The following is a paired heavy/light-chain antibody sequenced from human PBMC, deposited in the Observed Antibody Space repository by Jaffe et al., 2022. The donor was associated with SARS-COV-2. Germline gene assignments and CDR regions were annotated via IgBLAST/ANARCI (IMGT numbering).Heavy chain of an antibody. CDR3: AKPPGGYNSGWSKFDH. CDR2: ISGNSGST. V-gene: IGHV3-23*01. D-gene: IGHD6-19*01. Sequence: EVQLLESGGGLVQPGGSLRLSCAASGFTFSSYDMSWVRQAPGKGLEWVSTISGNSGSTYYADSVRGRFTISRDNSRNTLYVQMNSLRAEDTAVYYCAKPPGGYNSGWSKFDHWGQGTLVTVSS. J-gene: IGHJ4*02. CDR1: GFTFSSYD.
Light chain of an antibody. CDR1: SSDVGGYNF. Sequence: QSALTQPASVSGSPGQSITISCTGTSSDVGGYNFVSWYQQHPGKAPKLMIYDVTNRPSGVSNRFSGSKSGNTASLTISGLQAEDEADYYCSSYTHSTTVVFGGGTKLTVL. CDR2: DVT. CDR3: SSYTHSTTVV. V-gene: IGLV2-14*01. J-gene: IGLJ3*02.